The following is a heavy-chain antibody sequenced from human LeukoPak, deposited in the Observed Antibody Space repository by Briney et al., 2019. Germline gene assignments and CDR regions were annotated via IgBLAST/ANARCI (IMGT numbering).Heavy chain of an antibody. D-gene: IGHD3-3*01. J-gene: IGHJ6*04. Sequence: GGSLRLSCAASGFTFSNYGMHWVRQAPGKGLEWVAFIQYDGRNTYYADSVKGRFTISRDNSKNTLYLQMNSLRAEDTAVYYCAKDPESITIFGVASDVWGKGTTVTVSS. V-gene: IGHV3-30*02. CDR1: GFTFSNYG. CDR2: IQYDGRNT. CDR3: AKDPESITIFGVASDV.